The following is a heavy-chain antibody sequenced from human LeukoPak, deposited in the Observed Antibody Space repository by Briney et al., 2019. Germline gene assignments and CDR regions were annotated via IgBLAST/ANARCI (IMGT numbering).Heavy chain of an antibody. J-gene: IGHJ3*02. CDR3: AREWNYYTSGNKRVDAFDI. Sequence: SETLSLTCTVSGDHISGFYWSWIRQPPGKGLGWLGYIYYTGSTDYNPSLKSRVTISVNTSKKQFSLKVNSVTAADTAVYYCAREWNYYTSGNKRVDAFDIWGQGTMVTVSS. D-gene: IGHD3-10*01. CDR2: IYYTGST. CDR1: GDHISGFY. V-gene: IGHV4-59*01.